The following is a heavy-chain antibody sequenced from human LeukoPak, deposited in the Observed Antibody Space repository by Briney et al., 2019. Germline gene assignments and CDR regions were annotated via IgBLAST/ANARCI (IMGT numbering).Heavy chain of an antibody. CDR3: ARGISSGWYSPGIDY. V-gene: IGHV3-74*01. CDR2: INSDGRGT. D-gene: IGHD6-19*01. CDR1: GFTLSNYW. Sequence: GGSLRLSCAASGFTLSNYWIYWVRQAPGKGLVWVSRINSDGRGTTYADSVKGRFTISRDNAKNTLSLQMSSLRAEDTAVYYCARGISSGWYSPGIDYWGQGTLVTVSS. J-gene: IGHJ4*02.